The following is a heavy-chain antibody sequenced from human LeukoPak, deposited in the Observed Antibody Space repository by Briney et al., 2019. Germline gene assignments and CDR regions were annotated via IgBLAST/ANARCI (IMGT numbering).Heavy chain of an antibody. Sequence: GASVKVSCKASGYTFTTYVISWVRQAPGQGLEWMGWISPHNGNTNYAQKFQGRVTMTTDTSTTTAFMELRSLRSDDTAVYYCARGGGMITFGGVIVNPFDYWGQGTLVTVSS. V-gene: IGHV1-18*01. CDR1: GYTFTTYV. CDR2: ISPHNGNT. J-gene: IGHJ4*02. CDR3: ARGGGMITFGGVIVNPFDY. D-gene: IGHD3-16*02.